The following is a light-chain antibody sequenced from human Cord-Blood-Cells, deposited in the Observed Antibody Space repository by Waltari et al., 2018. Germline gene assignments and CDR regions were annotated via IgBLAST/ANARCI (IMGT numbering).Light chain of an antibody. Sequence: DIQMTQSPSSRPASVGDRGTLTCQASQDISNSLNWYPQKPGTGPQILVYDASNLETGVPSRFSGSGSGTDFTFAISSLQPEDIATYYCQQYDNLPLTFGGGTKVEIK. J-gene: IGKJ4*01. V-gene: IGKV1-33*01. CDR3: QQYDNLPLT. CDR1: QDISNS. CDR2: DAS.